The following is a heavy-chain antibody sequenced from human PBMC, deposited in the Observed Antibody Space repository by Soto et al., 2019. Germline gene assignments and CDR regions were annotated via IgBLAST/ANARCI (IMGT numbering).Heavy chain of an antibody. CDR3: ARGLSVSSTKTTGP. CDR1: GFTFSSYW. V-gene: IGHV3-74*03. D-gene: IGHD4-17*01. Sequence: GGSXRLSCAASGFTFSSYWMHWVRQAPGEGLVWVSRIKNDGSITEYAGSVRGRFTTSRDNAKNTLYLQMNSLRADDTAVYFCARGLSVSSTKTTGPWGQGTQVTVSS. CDR2: IKNDGSIT. J-gene: IGHJ5*02.